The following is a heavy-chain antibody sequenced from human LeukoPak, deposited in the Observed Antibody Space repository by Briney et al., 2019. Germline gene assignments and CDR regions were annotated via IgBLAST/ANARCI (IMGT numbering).Heavy chain of an antibody. V-gene: IGHV3-11*04. CDR3: VRFRSSVSSGWYLYYYYMDV. D-gene: IGHD6-19*01. CDR1: GFTFSDYY. Sequence: PGGSLRLSCAASGFTFSDYYMSWLRQAPGKGLEWVSYISSSGSTIYYADSVKGRFTISRDNAKNSLYLQMNSLRAEDTAVYYCVRFRSSVSSGWYLYYYYMDVWGKGTTVTVSS. J-gene: IGHJ6*03. CDR2: ISSSGSTI.